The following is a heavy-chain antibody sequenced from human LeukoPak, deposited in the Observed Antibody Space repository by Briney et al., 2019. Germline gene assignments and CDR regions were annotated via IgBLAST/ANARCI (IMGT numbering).Heavy chain of an antibody. Sequence: GGSLRLSCAASGFTFSNAWMSWVRQAPGKGLEWVGRIKSKADRGTTDYAAPVIGRFTISRDDSKNTLYLQIDSLKTEDTSVYYCTRVTAYYYYGMDVWGQGTTVTVSS. V-gene: IGHV3-15*05. CDR2: IKSKADRGTT. J-gene: IGHJ6*02. CDR1: GFTFSNAW. CDR3: TRVTAYYYYGMDV. D-gene: IGHD2-21*02.